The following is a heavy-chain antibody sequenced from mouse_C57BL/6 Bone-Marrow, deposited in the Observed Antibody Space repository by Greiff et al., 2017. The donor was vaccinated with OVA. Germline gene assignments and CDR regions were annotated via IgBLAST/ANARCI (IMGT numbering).Heavy chain of an antibody. Sequence: QVQLQQSGAELVKPGASVKLSCKASGYTFTEYTIHWVKQRSGQGLEWIGWFYPGSGSIKYNEKFKDKATLTADKSSSTVYMELSSLTSEDSAVYFCASHEGGAYYGLYFDYWGQGTTLTVSS. J-gene: IGHJ2*01. CDR2: FYPGSGSI. CDR3: ASHEGGAYYGLYFDY. V-gene: IGHV1-62-2*01. CDR1: GYTFTEYT. D-gene: IGHD1-1*01.